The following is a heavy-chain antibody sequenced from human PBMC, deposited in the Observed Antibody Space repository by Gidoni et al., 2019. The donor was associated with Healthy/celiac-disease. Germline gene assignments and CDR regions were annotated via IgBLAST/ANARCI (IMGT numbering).Heavy chain of an antibody. V-gene: IGHV3-21*01. CDR1: GFTFSSYS. Sequence: EVQLVVSGGGLVKPGGSMSLSCAASGFTFSSYSMNWVRQAPGKGLEWISSISSNRSYIYYADSVKGRFTISRDNAKNSLYLQMNSLRAEDTAVYYCARDYLANWGQGTLVTVSS. CDR2: ISSNRSYI. J-gene: IGHJ4*02. D-gene: IGHD3-10*01. CDR3: ARDYLAN.